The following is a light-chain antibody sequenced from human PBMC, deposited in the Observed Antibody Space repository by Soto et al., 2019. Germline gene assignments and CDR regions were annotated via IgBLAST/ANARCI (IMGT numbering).Light chain of an antibody. CDR2: HAP. Sequence: DIQMTQSPSTLSASIGDRVTITCRASQSISTWLAWYRQKPGEAPKLLIYHAPNLENGVPSRFSGSGSGTEFTLTISSLQTDDFATYYCQQYKAYSWTFGPGTRVDI. CDR3: QQYKAYSWT. J-gene: IGKJ1*01. V-gene: IGKV1-5*03. CDR1: QSISTW.